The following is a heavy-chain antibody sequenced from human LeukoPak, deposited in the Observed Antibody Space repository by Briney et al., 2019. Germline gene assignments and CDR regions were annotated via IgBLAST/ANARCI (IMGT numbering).Heavy chain of an antibody. CDR1: GGSFSGYY. Sequence: PSETLSLTCAVHGGSFSGYYWSWIRQPPGKGLEWIGEINHSGSTNYNPSLKSRVTISVDTSKNQFSLKLSSVTAADTAVYYCARGRWDSSGLRYWGQGTLVTVSS. CDR2: INHSGST. D-gene: IGHD3-22*01. V-gene: IGHV4-34*01. CDR3: ARGRWDSSGLRY. J-gene: IGHJ4*02.